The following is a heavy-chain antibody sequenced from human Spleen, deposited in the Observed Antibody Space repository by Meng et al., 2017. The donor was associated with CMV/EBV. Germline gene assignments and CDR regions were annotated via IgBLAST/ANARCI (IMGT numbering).Heavy chain of an antibody. CDR2: INPKSGGT. Sequence: ASVKVSCKASGYTFTSYDINWVRQATGQGLEWMGWINPKSGGTNSPQKFQGRLTLTRDTSITTASMELSRLRSDDTAVYYCARQKGSIRTNYFDSWGQGTLVTVSS. V-gene: IGHV1-2*02. J-gene: IGHJ5*01. CDR3: ARQKGSIRTNYFDS. D-gene: IGHD1-1*01. CDR1: GYTFTSYD.